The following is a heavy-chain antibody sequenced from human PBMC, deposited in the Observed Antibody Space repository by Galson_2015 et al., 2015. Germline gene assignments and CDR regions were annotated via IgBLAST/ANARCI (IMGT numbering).Heavy chain of an antibody. V-gene: IGHV4-59*01. CDR2: IYYSGST. CDR3: ARVRSGSFDY. Sequence: ATLSLTCTVSGGSISSYYWSWIRQPPGKGLEWIGYIYYSGSTNYNPSLKSRVTISVDTSKNQFSLKLSSVTAADTAVYYCARVRSGSFDYWGQGTLVTVSS. CDR1: GGSISSYY. D-gene: IGHD3-10*01. J-gene: IGHJ4*02.